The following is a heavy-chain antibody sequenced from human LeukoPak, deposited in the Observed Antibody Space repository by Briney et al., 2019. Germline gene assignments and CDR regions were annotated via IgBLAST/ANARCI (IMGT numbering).Heavy chain of an antibody. CDR3: ARSITIFGVVIPPDY. V-gene: IGHV5-51*01. CDR2: IYPGDSDT. CDR1: GYSFTSYW. Sequence: GESLKISCKGSGYSFTSYWIGWVRQMPGKGLEWMGIIYPGDSDTRNSPSFQGQVTISADKSISTAYLQWSSLKASDTAMYYCARSITIFGVVIPPDYWGQGTLVTVSS. D-gene: IGHD3-3*01. J-gene: IGHJ4*02.